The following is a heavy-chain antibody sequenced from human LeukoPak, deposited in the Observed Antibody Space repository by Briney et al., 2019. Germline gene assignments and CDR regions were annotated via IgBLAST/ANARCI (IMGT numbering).Heavy chain of an antibody. D-gene: IGHD1-1*01. CDR3: ARALNLVQLEQTLVEY. J-gene: IGHJ4*02. CDR1: GYTFTSYG. Sequence: ASVKVSCKASGYTFTSYGISWVRQAPGQGLEWMGWMNPNSGNTGYAQKFQGGVTMTRNTSISTAYMELSSLRSEDTAVYYCARALNLVQLEQTLVEYWGQGTLVTVSS. V-gene: IGHV1-8*02. CDR2: MNPNSGNT.